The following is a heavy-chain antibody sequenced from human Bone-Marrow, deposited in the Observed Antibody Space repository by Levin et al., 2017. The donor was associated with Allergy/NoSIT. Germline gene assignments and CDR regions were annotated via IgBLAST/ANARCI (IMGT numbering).Heavy chain of an antibody. CDR2: FINALDAA. CDR3: VCGDAPAEDPYYYYGVDV. Sequence: SVKVSCKASGGSFRNLAISWVRQAPGQGLHWLGGFINALDAANYAQDFQDRVTITADEATTTAYLELTRLTSDDTAIYYCVCGDAPAEDPYYYYGVDVWGQGTKVTVS. D-gene: IGHD2-21*01. V-gene: IGHV1-69*13. CDR1: GGSFRNLA. J-gene: IGHJ6*02.